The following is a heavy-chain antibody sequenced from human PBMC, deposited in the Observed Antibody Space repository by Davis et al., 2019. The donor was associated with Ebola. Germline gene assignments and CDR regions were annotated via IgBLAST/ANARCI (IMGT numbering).Heavy chain of an antibody. CDR1: GFTFSSYA. CDR2: ISYDGGIK. D-gene: IGHD3-22*01. J-gene: IGHJ3*02. CDR3: ARGDYYDSSFADAFDI. Sequence: GGSLRLSCAASGFTFSSYAMHWVRQAPGRGLEWVAVISYDGGIKYYADSVKGRFTISRDNAKNSLHLQMNSLRVEDTAVYYCARGDYYDSSFADAFDIWGQGTMVTVSS. V-gene: IGHV3-30-3*01.